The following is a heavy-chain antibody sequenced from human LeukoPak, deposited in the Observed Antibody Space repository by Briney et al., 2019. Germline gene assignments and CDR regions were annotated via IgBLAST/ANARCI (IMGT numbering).Heavy chain of an antibody. Sequence: GGSLRLSCAASGFPFDDYGMTWVRQAPGKGLEWVSGINWNGGSTGYADSGKGRFTISRDNAKNSLYLQMNSLRPEDTAVYYCAKDDAWLQYGNWGRGTLVTVSS. J-gene: IGHJ4*02. CDR2: INWNGGST. D-gene: IGHD5-24*01. V-gene: IGHV3-20*04. CDR1: GFPFDDYG. CDR3: AKDDAWLQYGN.